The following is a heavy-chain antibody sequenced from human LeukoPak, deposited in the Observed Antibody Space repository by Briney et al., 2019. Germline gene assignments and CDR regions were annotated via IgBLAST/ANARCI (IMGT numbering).Heavy chain of an antibody. V-gene: IGHV1-2*02. CDR3: ARDPQRRPAYYGSGGDY. D-gene: IGHD3-10*01. CDR2: INPNSGGT. J-gene: IGHJ4*02. Sequence: GASVKVSCKASGYTFTGYYMHWVRQAPGQGLEWMGWINPNSGGTNYAQKFQGRVTMTRDTSISTAYMELSRLRSDDTAVYYCARDPQRRPAYYGSGGDYWGQGTLVTVSS. CDR1: GYTFTGYY.